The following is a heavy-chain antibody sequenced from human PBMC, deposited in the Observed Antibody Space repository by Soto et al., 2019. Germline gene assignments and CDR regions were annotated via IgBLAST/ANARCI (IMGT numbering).Heavy chain of an antibody. Sequence: FGPTLVNPTQTLTLTCTFSGFSLSTSGMCVSWIRQPPGKALEWLALIDWDDDKYYSTSLKTRLTISKDTSKNQVVLTMTNMDPVDTATYYCARIPTRDGYNLPDIWGQGTMVTVSS. D-gene: IGHD5-12*01. CDR3: ARIPTRDGYNLPDI. V-gene: IGHV2-70*01. CDR2: IDWDDDK. J-gene: IGHJ3*02. CDR1: GFSLSTSGMC.